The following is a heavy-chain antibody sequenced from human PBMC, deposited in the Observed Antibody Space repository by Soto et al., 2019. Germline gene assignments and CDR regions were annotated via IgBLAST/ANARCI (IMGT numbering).Heavy chain of an antibody. CDR1: GFNFNIHA. D-gene: IGHD3-3*01. Sequence: GRSLRLSCVASGFNFNIHAMSWVRQTPGKGLEWVSGISGGGGNSYYADSVKGRFTVSRDNSLNILYLHMTSLRVDDTAVYYCAKDPDYDFWNGCTTTFDSWGQGTLVTVSS. V-gene: IGHV3-23*01. CDR3: AKDPDYDFWNGCTTTFDS. J-gene: IGHJ4*02. CDR2: ISGGGGNS.